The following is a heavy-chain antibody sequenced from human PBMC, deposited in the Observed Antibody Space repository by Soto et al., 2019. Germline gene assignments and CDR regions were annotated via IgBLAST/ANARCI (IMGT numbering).Heavy chain of an antibody. CDR1: GFTFRDYA. CDR3: ARQGMAARKYFHRYLDV. Sequence: QVHLEESGGGVVQPGRSLRLSCAASGFTFRDYAFHWVRQAPGKGLEWVTLISYDGSSTLFADSVKGRFTISRDNSQKTLYLQMNSLRADDTAVYYCARQGMAARKYFHRYLDVWGQGTTVIVSS. J-gene: IGHJ6*02. V-gene: IGHV3-30-3*01. CDR2: ISYDGSST. D-gene: IGHD6-6*01.